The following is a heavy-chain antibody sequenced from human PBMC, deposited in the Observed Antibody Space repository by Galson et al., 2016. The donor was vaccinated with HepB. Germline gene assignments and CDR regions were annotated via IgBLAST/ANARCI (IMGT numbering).Heavy chain of an antibody. J-gene: IGHJ3*02. CDR3: VKDRGWGYTSNAFDI. D-gene: IGHD1-1*01. CDR2: ISDNGGST. V-gene: IGHV3-64D*06. Sequence: SLRLSCAASGFTFSSCAMHWVRRAPGKGLESVSAISDNGGSTYYADSVKGRFTISRDNSKNTLYLRMSSLRAEDTAGYYCVKDRGWGYTSNAFDIWGQGTMVTVSS. CDR1: GFTFSSCA.